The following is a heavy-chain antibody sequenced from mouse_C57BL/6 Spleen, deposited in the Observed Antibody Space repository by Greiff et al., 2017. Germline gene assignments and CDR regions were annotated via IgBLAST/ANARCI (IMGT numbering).Heavy chain of an antibody. CDR1: GFTFSDYG. D-gene: IGHD3-1*01. CDR2: ISNLAYSI. J-gene: IGHJ1*03. Sequence: EVKVVESGGGLVQPGGSLKLSCAASGFTFSDYGMAWVRQAPRKGPEWVAFISNLAYSIYYADTVTGRFTISRENAKNTLYLEMSSLRSEDTAMYYCARHRSSDWYFDVWGTGTTVTVSS. CDR3: ARHRSSDWYFDV. V-gene: IGHV5-15*01.